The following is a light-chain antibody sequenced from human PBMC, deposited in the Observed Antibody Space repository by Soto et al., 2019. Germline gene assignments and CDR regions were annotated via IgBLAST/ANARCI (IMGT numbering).Light chain of an antibody. V-gene: IGLV3-1*01. CDR3: QAWDSSVV. J-gene: IGLJ2*01. Sequence: SSELTQPPSVSVSPGQTASITCSGDKLGDKYACWYQQKPGQSPVLVIYQDSKRPSGIPERFSGSNSGNTAPLTISGTQAMDEADYYCQAWDSSVVFGGGTKVTVL. CDR2: QDS. CDR1: KLGDKY.